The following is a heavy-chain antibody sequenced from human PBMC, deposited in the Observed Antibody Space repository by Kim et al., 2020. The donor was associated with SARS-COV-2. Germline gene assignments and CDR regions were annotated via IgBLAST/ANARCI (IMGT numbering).Heavy chain of an antibody. Sequence: ASVKVSCKASGYSFTNFYVHLVRQAPGQGLEWMGIIHPSDGFTTYARKFQGRLAMTRDTSTSTVYMEMSSLRREDTAVYYCAKGHYYGSGSYLFPQAMDVWGQGTTVTVSS. CDR1: GYSFTNFY. CDR2: IHPSDGFT. CDR3: AKGHYYGSGSYLFPQAMDV. D-gene: IGHD3-10*01. J-gene: IGHJ6*02. V-gene: IGHV1-46*01.